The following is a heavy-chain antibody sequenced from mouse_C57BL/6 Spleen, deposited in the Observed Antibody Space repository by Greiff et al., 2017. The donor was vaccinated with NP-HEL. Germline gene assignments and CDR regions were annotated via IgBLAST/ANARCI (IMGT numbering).Heavy chain of an antibody. CDR1: GYTFTDYE. D-gene: IGHD4-1*01. V-gene: IGHV1-15*01. Sequence: VKLMESGAELVRPGASVTLSCKASGYTFTDYEMHWVKQTPVHGLEWIGAIDPETGGTAYNQKFKGKAILTADKSSSTAYMELRSLTSEDSAVYYCTLTGLYAMDYWGQGTSVTVSS. CDR3: TLTGLYAMDY. J-gene: IGHJ4*01. CDR2: IDPETGGT.